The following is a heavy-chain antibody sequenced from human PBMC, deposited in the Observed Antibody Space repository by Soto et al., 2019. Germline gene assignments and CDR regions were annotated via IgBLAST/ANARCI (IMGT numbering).Heavy chain of an antibody. Sequence: QVQLQESGPGLVKPSETLSLTCTVSGSSVSSASYHWVWIRQPPGKGLQWIGNIYYTGSTNYNPSLKSRVTILVDTSKNQFSLKLNSVTAADTAVYYCARRVGATPPINWGQGTLVTVSS. V-gene: IGHV4-61*01. J-gene: IGHJ4*02. CDR3: ARRVGATPPIN. CDR1: GSSVSSASYH. CDR2: IYYTGST. D-gene: IGHD1-26*01.